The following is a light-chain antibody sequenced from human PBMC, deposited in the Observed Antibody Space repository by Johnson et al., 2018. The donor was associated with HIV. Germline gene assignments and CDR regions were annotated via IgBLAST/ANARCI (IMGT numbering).Light chain of an antibody. CDR3: GTWDSSLSAGGV. J-gene: IGLJ1*01. V-gene: IGLV1-51*02. CDR1: SSNIGNNY. CDR2: ETT. Sequence: QSVLTQPPSVSAAPGQNVTISCSGSSSNIGNNYISWYQQLPGTAPKLLIYETTKRPSGLPDRFSGSRSGTSATLGITGLQTGDEADYYCGTWDSSLSAGGVFGTGTKVTVL.